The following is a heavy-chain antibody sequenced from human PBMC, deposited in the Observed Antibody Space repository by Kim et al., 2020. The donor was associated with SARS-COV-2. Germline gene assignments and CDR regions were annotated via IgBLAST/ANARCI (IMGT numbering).Heavy chain of an antibody. Sequence: ASVKVSCKASGYTFTSYAMHWVRQAPGQRLEWMGWINAGNGNTKYSQKFQGRVTITRDTSASTAYMELSSLRSEDTAVYYCARGVGYSGYDNDFDYWGQGTLVTVSS. J-gene: IGHJ4*02. CDR2: INAGNGNT. CDR3: ARGVGYSGYDNDFDY. D-gene: IGHD5-12*01. CDR1: GYTFTSYA. V-gene: IGHV1-3*01.